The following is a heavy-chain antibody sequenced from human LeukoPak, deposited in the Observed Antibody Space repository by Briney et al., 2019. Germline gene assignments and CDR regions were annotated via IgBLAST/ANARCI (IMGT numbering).Heavy chain of an antibody. D-gene: IGHD3-22*01. J-gene: IGHJ4*02. V-gene: IGHV3-33*01. CDR3: AREYYDSSDYPRQHYFDY. Sequence: GRSLRLSCAASGFTFITYGMHWVRQAPGKGLEWVALIWYDGSYKYYADSVKGRFTISRDNSKNTLYLQMNSLRAEDTAVYYCAREYYDSSDYPRQHYFDYWGQGTLVTVSS. CDR2: IWYDGSYK. CDR1: GFTFITYG.